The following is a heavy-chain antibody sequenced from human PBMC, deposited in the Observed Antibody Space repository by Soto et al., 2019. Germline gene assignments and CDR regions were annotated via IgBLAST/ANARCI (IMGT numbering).Heavy chain of an antibody. D-gene: IGHD3-10*01. CDR2: IYSVGSA. V-gene: IGHV3-66*01. J-gene: IGHJ6*03. CDR1: GFTVSSNY. CDR3: ARDARYSYGSGSVGNYYYYMDV. Sequence: VQLVESGGGLVQPGGSLGLSCAASGFTVSSNYMSWVRQAQGKGLEGASVIYSVGSAYYADSVKGRFTISRDNSKNTLYLQMNSLRAEDTAVYYCARDARYSYGSGSVGNYYYYMDVWGKGTTVTVSS.